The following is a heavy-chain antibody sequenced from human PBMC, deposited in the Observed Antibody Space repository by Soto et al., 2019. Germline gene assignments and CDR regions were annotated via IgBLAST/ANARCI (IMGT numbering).Heavy chain of an antibody. J-gene: IGHJ4*02. V-gene: IGHV3-23*01. Sequence: EVQLLESGGGLVQPGGSLRLSCAASGFTFSNYAMSWVRQAPGKGLEWVSGISSSGGNTYYADSVKGRFTISRDNSKNTLYLQMNSLRAEDTAVYYCAKGPGGELPNQYFDYWGQGTLVTVSS. CDR3: AKGPGGELPNQYFDY. D-gene: IGHD1-26*01. CDR2: ISSSGGNT. CDR1: GFTFSNYA.